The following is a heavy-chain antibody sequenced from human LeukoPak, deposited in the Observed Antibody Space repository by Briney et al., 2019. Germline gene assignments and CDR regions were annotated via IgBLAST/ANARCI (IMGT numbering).Heavy chain of an antibody. CDR3: ARGYSNWYYFDY. V-gene: IGHV3-64*04. Sequence: GGSLRLSCSASGFIFSNYGMYWVRQAPGKGLEFVSAISSDGDNTFYADSVKGRFTISRDNSKNTLYLQTNSLRAEDTAVYYCARGYSNWYYFDYWGQGTLVTVSS. D-gene: IGHD6-13*01. CDR1: GFIFSNYG. J-gene: IGHJ4*02. CDR2: ISSDGDNT.